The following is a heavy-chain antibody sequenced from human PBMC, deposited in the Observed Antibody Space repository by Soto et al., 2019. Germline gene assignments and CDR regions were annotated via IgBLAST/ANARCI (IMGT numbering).Heavy chain of an antibody. J-gene: IGHJ6*02. Sequence: QVQLVQSGAEVQKPGSSVKVSCQASGVTFSSYAISWVRQAPGQGLEWMGGIIPIFGTANYAQKFQGRVTITADTSTSTAYMELSSLRSEDTAVYYCARQGPYCSGGSCYSNYYYYYGMDVWGQGTTVTVSS. D-gene: IGHD2-15*01. CDR1: GVTFSSYA. CDR3: ARQGPYCSGGSCYSNYYYYYGMDV. CDR2: IIPIFGTA. V-gene: IGHV1-69*06.